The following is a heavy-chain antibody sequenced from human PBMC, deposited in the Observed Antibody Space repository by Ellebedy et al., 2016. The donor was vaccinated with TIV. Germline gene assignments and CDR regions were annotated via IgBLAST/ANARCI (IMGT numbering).Heavy chain of an antibody. V-gene: IGHV4-39*01. J-gene: IGHJ6*02. CDR2: LHYSGSA. CDR3: ARGGAAGSSDYYYGMDV. CDR1: GASISTSSDF. D-gene: IGHD6-13*01. Sequence: MPSETLSLTCTVSGASISTSSDFWGWIRQPPGQGLEWIGSLHYSGSAYYNPSLKSRVTISVDSSKNQFSLTVTSVTAADTAVYYCARGGAAGSSDYYYGMDVWGQGTTVTVSS.